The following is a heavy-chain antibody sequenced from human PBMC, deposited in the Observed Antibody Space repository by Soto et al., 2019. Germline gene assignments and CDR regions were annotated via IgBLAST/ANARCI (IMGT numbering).Heavy chain of an antibody. Sequence: QVQLQESGPGLVKPSGTLSLTCAVSSGSVSSGDWWSWVRQAPGKGLEWIGEIWHSGITNYNPSLKSRVTMSVDKSKNQFSLKLRSVTAADTAVYYCARGGLVPGLDVWGQGTTVTVSS. CDR1: SGSVSSGDW. J-gene: IGHJ6*02. CDR2: IWHSGIT. D-gene: IGHD3-10*01. CDR3: ARGGLVPGLDV. V-gene: IGHV4-4*02.